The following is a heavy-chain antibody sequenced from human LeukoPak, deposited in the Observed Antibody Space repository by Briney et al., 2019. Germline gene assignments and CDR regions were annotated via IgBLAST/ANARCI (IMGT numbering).Heavy chain of an antibody. V-gene: IGHV3-30*04. CDR3: ARPHYYDSSGRSTPLGAFDI. J-gene: IGHJ3*02. D-gene: IGHD3-22*01. Sequence: PGGSLRLSCAASGFTFSSYAMHWVRQAPGKGLEWVAVISYDGSNKYYADSVKGRFTISRDNAKNSLYLQMNSLRAEDTAVYYCARPHYYDSSGRSTPLGAFDIWGQGTMVTVSS. CDR2: ISYDGSNK. CDR1: GFTFSSYA.